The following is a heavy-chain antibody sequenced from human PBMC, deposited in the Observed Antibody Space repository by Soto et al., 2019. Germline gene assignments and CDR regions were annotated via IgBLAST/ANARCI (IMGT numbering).Heavy chain of an antibody. Sequence: EVQLVVSGGCVVRPGGSMRFACTASGFTFDDYSMTWVRQIPGKGLEWVSTTNWNGATTAYEDSVRGRFTISRDNAKNSLYLQLDTVTAEDTAFYHCARDSDDSTGYNDYWGQGTLVTVSS. CDR1: GFTFDDYS. CDR2: TNWNGATT. V-gene: IGHV3-20*01. D-gene: IGHD4-4*01. J-gene: IGHJ4*02. CDR3: ARDSDDSTGYNDY.